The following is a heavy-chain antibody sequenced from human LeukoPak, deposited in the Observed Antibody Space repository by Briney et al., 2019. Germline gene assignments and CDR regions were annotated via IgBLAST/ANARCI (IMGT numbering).Heavy chain of an antibody. D-gene: IGHD6-19*01. CDR3: TRGGFGSGLEFDC. Sequence: ASVKVSCKASGYTFTGYYMHWVRQAPGQGLEWMGWINPNSGGTSYAQKFQGRVTMTRDTSISTAYMDLTSLRFDDTAMYYCTRGGFGSGLEFDCWGQGTLVSVSS. J-gene: IGHJ4*02. CDR1: GYTFTGYY. V-gene: IGHV1-2*02. CDR2: INPNSGGT.